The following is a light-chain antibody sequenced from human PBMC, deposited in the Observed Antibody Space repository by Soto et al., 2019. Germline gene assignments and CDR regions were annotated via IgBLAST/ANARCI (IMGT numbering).Light chain of an antibody. V-gene: IGLV2-11*01. CDR1: SSDVGGYNY. Sequence: QSALTQPRSVSGSPGQSVTISCIGTSSDVGGYNYVSWYQQHPGKAPKLIIYDVSKWPSGVPDRFSGSKSGYTASLTISGLQAEDEADYYCCSYAGSSTGVFGGGTKLTVL. J-gene: IGLJ3*02. CDR2: DVS. CDR3: CSYAGSSTGV.